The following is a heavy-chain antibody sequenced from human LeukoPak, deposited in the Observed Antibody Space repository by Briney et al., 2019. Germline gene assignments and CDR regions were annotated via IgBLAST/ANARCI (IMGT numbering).Heavy chain of an antibody. CDR2: IYYSGST. CDR3: ARHQRLYYYDSSGPYGMDV. V-gene: IGHV4-39*01. D-gene: IGHD3-22*01. CDR1: GGSISVSNYY. J-gene: IGHJ6*02. Sequence: SETLSLTCTVSGGSISVSNYYWGWIRQPPGKGLEWIGSIYYSGSTYYNLSLKSRLTIFVDTSKNEFSLKLSSVTAADTAVYYCARHQRLYYYDSSGPYGMDVWGQGTTVTVSS.